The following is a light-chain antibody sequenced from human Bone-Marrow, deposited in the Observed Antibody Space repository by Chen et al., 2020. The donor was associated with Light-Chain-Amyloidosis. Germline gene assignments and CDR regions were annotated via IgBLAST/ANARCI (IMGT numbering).Light chain of an antibody. CDR3: QSADSSGTYEVI. Sequence: SYELTQPPSVSVSPGQTARITCSGDDLPTKYAYWYQQKPGQAPVLGIHRDTERPSGISARFPGSSSGTTATLTISGGQAEDEADYHCQSADSSGTYEVIFGGGTKLTVL. V-gene: IGLV3-25*03. CDR1: DLPTKY. CDR2: RDT. J-gene: IGLJ2*01.